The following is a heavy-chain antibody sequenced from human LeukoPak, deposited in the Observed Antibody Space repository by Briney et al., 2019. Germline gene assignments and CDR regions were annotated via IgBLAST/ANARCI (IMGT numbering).Heavy chain of an antibody. Sequence: PSETLSLTCTVSGGSISSSSYYWGWIRQPPGKGLEWIGSIYYSGSTYYNPSLKSRVTISVDTSKNQFSLKLSSMTAADTAVYYCVRDPKSAVAADWFDPWGQGTLVTVSS. CDR3: VRDPKSAVAADWFDP. V-gene: IGHV4-39*07. J-gene: IGHJ5*02. D-gene: IGHD6-19*01. CDR1: GGSISSSSYY. CDR2: IYYSGST.